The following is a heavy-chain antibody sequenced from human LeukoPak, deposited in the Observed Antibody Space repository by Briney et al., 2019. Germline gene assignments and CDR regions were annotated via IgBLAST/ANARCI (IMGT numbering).Heavy chain of an antibody. D-gene: IGHD3-9*01. V-gene: IGHV4-59*01. CDR2: IYYSGGT. CDR3: ARAETTYYDILTGYYTPDYYYGMDV. CDR1: GGSISSYY. Sequence: SETLSLTCTVSGGSISSYYWSWIRQPPGKGLEWIGYIYYSGGTNYNPSLKSRVTISVDTSKNQFSLKLSSVTAADTAVYYCARAETTYYDILTGYYTPDYYYGMDVWGQGTTVTVSS. J-gene: IGHJ6*02.